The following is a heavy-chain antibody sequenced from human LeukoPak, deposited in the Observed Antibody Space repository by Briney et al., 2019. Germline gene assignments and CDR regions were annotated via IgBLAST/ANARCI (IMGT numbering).Heavy chain of an antibody. D-gene: IGHD2-2*01. CDR3: ARGLRGSPAFVY. Sequence: ASVKVSCKASGYTFTSYGISWVRQAPGQGLEWMGWINPNSGGTNYAQKFQGRVTMTRNTSINTAYMELSRLRSDDTAVYYCARGLRGSPAFVYWGQGTLVTVSS. V-gene: IGHV1-2*02. J-gene: IGHJ4*02. CDR1: GYTFTSYG. CDR2: INPNSGGT.